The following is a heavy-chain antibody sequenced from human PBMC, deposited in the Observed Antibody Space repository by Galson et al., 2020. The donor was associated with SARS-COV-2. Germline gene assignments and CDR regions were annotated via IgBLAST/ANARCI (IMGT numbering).Heavy chain of an antibody. CDR1: GGSISSSAFY. J-gene: IGHJ4*02. Sequence: ASETLSLTCSVSGGSISSSAFYWSWIRQHPGKGLEHIGFIYSSGSVYYNPALNSRASISLETSQNQFSLALTSVTDADSAVYFCAGGRELLFPLDHWGQGILVTVSS. V-gene: IGHV4-31*03. CDR2: IYSSGSV. D-gene: IGHD3-10*01. CDR3: AGGRELLFPLDH.